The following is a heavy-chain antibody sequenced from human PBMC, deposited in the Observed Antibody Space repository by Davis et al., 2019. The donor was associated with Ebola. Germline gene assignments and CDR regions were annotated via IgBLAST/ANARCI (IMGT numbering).Heavy chain of an antibody. Sequence: PGGSLRLSCEASGFTLQDYAMHWVRQAPGKGLEWVAGIYWNSDRIDYADSVRGRFTVSRDNAKNSLYLQMNSLRPEDTALYYCARDSTAEPGTVAHHHYWGQGTLVTVSS. CDR3: ARDSTAEPGTVAHHHY. CDR1: GFTLQDYA. V-gene: IGHV3-9*01. CDR2: IYWNSDRI. D-gene: IGHD6-13*01. J-gene: IGHJ4*02.